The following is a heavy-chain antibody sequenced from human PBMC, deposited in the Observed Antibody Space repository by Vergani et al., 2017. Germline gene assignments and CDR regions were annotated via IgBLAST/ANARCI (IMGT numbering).Heavy chain of an antibody. Sequence: EVQLVESGGGLVKPGGSLRLSCAASGFTFSSYSMNWVRQAPGKGLEWVSSISSSSSYIYYADSVKGRFTISRDNAKNSLYLQMNSLRAEDTAVYYCARNRHTAMVGVVGYWGQGTLVTVSS. CDR1: GFTFSSYS. J-gene: IGHJ4*02. CDR3: ARNRHTAMVGVVGY. CDR2: ISSSSSYI. V-gene: IGHV3-21*01. D-gene: IGHD5-18*01.